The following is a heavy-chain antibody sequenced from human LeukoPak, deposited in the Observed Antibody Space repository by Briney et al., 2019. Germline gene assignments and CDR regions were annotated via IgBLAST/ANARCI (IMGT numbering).Heavy chain of an antibody. CDR3: ARDGAVANGMDV. CDR1: GFTFSSYC. Sequence: PGGSLRLSCAASGFTFSSYCMHWVRQAPGKGLEWVAVIWYDGSNKYYADSVKGRFTISRDNSKNTLYLQMNSLRAEDTAVYYCARDGAVANGMDVWGQGTTVTVSS. CDR2: IWYDGSNK. J-gene: IGHJ6*02. V-gene: IGHV3-33*01. D-gene: IGHD6-19*01.